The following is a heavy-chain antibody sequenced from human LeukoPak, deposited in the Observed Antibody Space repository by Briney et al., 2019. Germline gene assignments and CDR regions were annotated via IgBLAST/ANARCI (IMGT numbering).Heavy chain of an antibody. Sequence: GGSLRLPCAASGFTFSSYSMNWVRQAPGKGLEWVSYISSSSSTIYYADSVKGRFTISRDNAKNSLYLQMNSLRAEDTAVYYCAREVCSGGSCHKGYYFDYWGQGTLVTVSS. CDR1: GFTFSSYS. CDR3: AREVCSGGSCHKGYYFDY. V-gene: IGHV3-48*01. D-gene: IGHD2-15*01. J-gene: IGHJ4*02. CDR2: ISSSSSTI.